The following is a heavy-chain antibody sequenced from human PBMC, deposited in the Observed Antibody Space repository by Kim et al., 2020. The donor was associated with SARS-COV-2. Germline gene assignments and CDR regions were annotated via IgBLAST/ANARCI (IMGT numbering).Heavy chain of an antibody. CDR3: ARGGTVRYFDY. Sequence: SETLSLTCTVSGGSISSYYWSWIRQPTGKGLEWIGYIYYSGSTNYNPSLKSRVTISVDTSKNQFSLKLSSVTAADTAVYYCARGGTVRYFDYWGQGTLVTVSS. CDR1: GGSISSYY. J-gene: IGHJ4*02. V-gene: IGHV4-59*01. CDR2: IYYSGST. D-gene: IGHD4-17*01.